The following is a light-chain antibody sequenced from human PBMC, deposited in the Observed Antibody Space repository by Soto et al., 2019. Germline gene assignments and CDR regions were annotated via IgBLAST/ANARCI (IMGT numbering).Light chain of an antibody. CDR1: QSISSW. Sequence: DIQMTQSPSTLSASVGDRVTITCRASQSISSWLAWYQEKPGKAPKVLIYDASSLQSGVPSRFSGSGSGTEVTLTISSLQPDDFATYYCQHYNSYPYTFGQGTKLEIK. V-gene: IGKV1-5*01. J-gene: IGKJ2*01. CDR2: DAS. CDR3: QHYNSYPYT.